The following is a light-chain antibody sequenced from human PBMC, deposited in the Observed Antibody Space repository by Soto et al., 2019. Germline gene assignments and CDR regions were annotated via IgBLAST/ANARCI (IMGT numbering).Light chain of an antibody. CDR3: QQSSRLPPVT. Sequence: IMMNQSRASLSASLGYRFTSTCGASQSISSYLNWYQQKPGKAPKLLIYAASRLQSGVPTRFSGSGAGTDFSLTISSLQPEDSATYYCQQSSRLPPVTFGPVPRLEIK. CDR2: AAS. CDR1: QSISSY. V-gene: IGKV1-39*01. J-gene: IGKJ5*01.